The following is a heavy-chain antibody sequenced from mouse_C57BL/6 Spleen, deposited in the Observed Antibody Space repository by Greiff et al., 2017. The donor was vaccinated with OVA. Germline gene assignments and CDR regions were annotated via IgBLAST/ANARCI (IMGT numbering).Heavy chain of an antibody. Sequence: EVQLVESGGGLVKPGGSLKLSCAASGFTFSSYAMSWVRQTPEKSLEWVATISDGGSYTYYPDNVKGRITISRDNAKNNLYLQMSHLKSEDTAMYYCARDKEDSDFDYWGQGTTLTVSS. CDR2: ISDGGSYT. J-gene: IGHJ2*01. CDR3: ARDKEDSDFDY. D-gene: IGHD2-12*01. CDR1: GFTFSSYA. V-gene: IGHV5-4*01.